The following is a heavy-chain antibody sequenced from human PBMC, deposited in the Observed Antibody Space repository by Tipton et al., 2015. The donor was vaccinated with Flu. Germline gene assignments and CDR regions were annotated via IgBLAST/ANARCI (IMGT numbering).Heavy chain of an antibody. J-gene: IGHJ1*01. V-gene: IGHV4-38-2*01. Sequence: TLSLTCAVSGYSISSGYYWGWIRQPPGKGLEWIGSIYHSGSTYYNPSLKSRVTISLDTSKNQFSLKLSSVTAADTAVYYCARSTTVVTQRGYFRHWGQGSLVTVSS. CDR2: IYHSGST. CDR3: ARSTTVVTQRGYFRH. CDR1: GYSISSGYY. D-gene: IGHD4-23*01.